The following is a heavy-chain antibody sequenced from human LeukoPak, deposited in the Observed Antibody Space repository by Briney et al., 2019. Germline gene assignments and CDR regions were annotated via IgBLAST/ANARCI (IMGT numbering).Heavy chain of an antibody. V-gene: IGHV4-34*01. Sequence: SETLSLTCAVYGGSFSGYYWSWIRQPPGKGLEWIGEIYHSGSTNYNPSLKSRVTISVDTSKNQFSLKLSSVTAADTAVYYCAREIIRFSSGWFDYWGQGTLVTVSS. CDR1: GGSFSGYY. CDR2: IYHSGST. D-gene: IGHD6-19*01. CDR3: AREIIRFSSGWFDY. J-gene: IGHJ4*02.